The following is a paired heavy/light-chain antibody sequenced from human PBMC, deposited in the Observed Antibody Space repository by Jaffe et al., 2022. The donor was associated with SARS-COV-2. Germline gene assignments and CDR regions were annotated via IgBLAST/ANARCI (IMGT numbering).Heavy chain of an antibody. CDR3: TRIPFIWSGRGYYFDY. J-gene: IGHJ4*02. Sequence: EVQLVESGGGLVQPGRSLRLSCTASGFTFGDYGMSWFRQAPGTGLEWVGFIRSTPYGGTTQYAASVRGRFAISRDDSKSIAYLQMNSLKTEDTAVYYCTRIPFIWSGRGYYFDYWGQGTLVTVSS. V-gene: IGHV3-49*03. CDR2: IRSTPYGGTT. CDR1: GFTFGDYG. D-gene: IGHD1-26*01.
Light chain of an antibody. CDR3: QQYNNWLT. CDR1: QTVSSN. Sequence: DIVMTQSPVTLSVSPGERATLSCRASQTVSSNLAWYQQKPGQPPRLLIYGASTRATGVPARFSGTGSGTEFTLTISSLQSEDFAVYYCQQYNNWLTFGGGTKVEIK. CDR2: GAS. V-gene: IGKV3-15*01. J-gene: IGKJ4*01.